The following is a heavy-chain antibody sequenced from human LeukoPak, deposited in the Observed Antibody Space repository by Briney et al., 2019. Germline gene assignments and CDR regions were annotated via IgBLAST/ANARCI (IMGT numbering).Heavy chain of an antibody. CDR3: ARRYYDNFDY. V-gene: IGHV3-7*01. Sequence: GGSLRLSCAASGFTFSSFWMNWVRQAPGKGLEWVANIKEDGSEKYYVDSVKGRFTISRDNAKNLLYLQMNSLRAEDTAVYYCARRYYDNFDYWGQGTLVTVSS. J-gene: IGHJ4*02. D-gene: IGHD3-22*01. CDR2: IKEDGSEK. CDR1: GFTFSSFW.